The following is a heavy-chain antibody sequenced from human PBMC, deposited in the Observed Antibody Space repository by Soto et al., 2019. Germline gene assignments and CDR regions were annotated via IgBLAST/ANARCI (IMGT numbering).Heavy chain of an antibody. CDR3: ARERPDGARLDP. CDR2: IYYSGST. CDR1: GGSISSGDYY. J-gene: IGHJ5*02. V-gene: IGHV4-30-4*01. D-gene: IGHD6-6*01. Sequence: QVQLQESGPGLVKPSQTLSLTCTVSGGSISSGDYYWSWIRQPPGKGLEWIGYIYYSGSTYYNPSRKSRVTISVDTSKNQFSRKLSSVTAADTAVYYCARERPDGARLDPWGQGTLVTVSS.